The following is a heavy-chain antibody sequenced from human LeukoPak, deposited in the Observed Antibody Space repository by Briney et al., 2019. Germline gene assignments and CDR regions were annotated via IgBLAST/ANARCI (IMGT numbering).Heavy chain of an antibody. Sequence: SETLSLTCTVSGGSISSYYWSWIRQPPGKGLEWIGYIYYSGSTNYNPSLKSRVTISVGTSKNQFSLKLSSVTAADTAVYYCARGGLYGDRIDYWGQGTLVTVSS. CDR1: GGSISSYY. CDR2: IYYSGST. D-gene: IGHD4-17*01. J-gene: IGHJ4*02. CDR3: ARGGLYGDRIDY. V-gene: IGHV4-59*01.